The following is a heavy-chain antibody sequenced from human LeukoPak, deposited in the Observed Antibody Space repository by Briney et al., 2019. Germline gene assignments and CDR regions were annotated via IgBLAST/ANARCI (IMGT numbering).Heavy chain of an antibody. CDR2: IYYTGTT. V-gene: IGHV4-59*11. Sequence: SETLSLTCTVSGDSISSHYWSWIRQPPGKGLEWIGYIYYTGTTNFNPSLKSRLSMSIDTSKNYFSLKLTSMTAADTAVYYCARVYCSSTSCYNWFDPWGQGTLVTVSS. CDR3: ARVYCSSTSCYNWFDP. J-gene: IGHJ5*02. CDR1: GDSISSHY. D-gene: IGHD2-2*01.